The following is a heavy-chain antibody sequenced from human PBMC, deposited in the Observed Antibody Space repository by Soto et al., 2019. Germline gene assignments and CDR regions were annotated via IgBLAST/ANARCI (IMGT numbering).Heavy chain of an antibody. J-gene: IGHJ4*02. CDR2: IHYGGTT. Sequence: SETLSLTCTVSGTSISSYYRSWIRRPPGKGLEWISNIHYGGTTNYNPSLASRVTLSVDTFKNQFSLEMTSVSAADRAMYFCARYNSYAIDYWGRGTLVTVSS. D-gene: IGHD2-8*01. CDR1: GTSISSYY. V-gene: IGHV4-59*01. CDR3: ARYNSYAIDY.